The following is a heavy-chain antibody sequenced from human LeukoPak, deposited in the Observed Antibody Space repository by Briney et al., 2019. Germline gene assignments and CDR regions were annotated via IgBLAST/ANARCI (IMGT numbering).Heavy chain of an antibody. Sequence: SETLSLTCAVYGGSFSAYYWSWIRQPPGKGLEWIGEINHSGSTNYNPSLKSRVTISVDTSKNQFSLKLSSVTAADTAVYYCARLRSSGWYSADYYYYGMDVWGQGTTVTVSS. CDR1: GGSFSAYY. CDR3: ARLRSSGWYSADYYYYGMDV. CDR2: INHSGST. J-gene: IGHJ6*02. V-gene: IGHV4-34*01. D-gene: IGHD6-19*01.